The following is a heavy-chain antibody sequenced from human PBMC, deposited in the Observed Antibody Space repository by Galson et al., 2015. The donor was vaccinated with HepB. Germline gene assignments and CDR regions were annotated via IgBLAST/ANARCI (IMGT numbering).Heavy chain of an antibody. CDR1: GYTFSSYG. CDR3: AKVFPEKTDGWYRQALYYFDS. D-gene: IGHD6-19*01. Sequence: SCKASGYTFSSYGLSWVRQAPGKGLEWISAITPSGDNTYSADSMKGRFFISRDNSQNTLFLQMNSLRADDTAIYFCAKVFPEKTDGWYRQALYYFDSWGQGTRVTVSS. V-gene: IGHV3-23*01. CDR2: ITPSGDNT. J-gene: IGHJ4*02.